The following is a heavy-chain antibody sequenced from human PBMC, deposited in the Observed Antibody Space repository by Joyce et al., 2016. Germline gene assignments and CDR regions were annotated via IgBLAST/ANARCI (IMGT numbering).Heavy chain of an antibody. CDR1: GFAFSDYN. V-gene: IGHV3-21*01. CDR3: ARDGGFTYGSSFDY. J-gene: IGHJ4*02. Sequence: EVQLVESGGGLATPVGSLRLSCTVSGFAFSDYNMNWVRQAPVKDLEWISSISSGASYVRQADSVRGQFTIARDNAKNSLYLQLDSLRAEDTAVYYCARDGGFTYGSSFDYWGPGTLVIVS. D-gene: IGHD3-10*01. CDR2: ISSGASYV.